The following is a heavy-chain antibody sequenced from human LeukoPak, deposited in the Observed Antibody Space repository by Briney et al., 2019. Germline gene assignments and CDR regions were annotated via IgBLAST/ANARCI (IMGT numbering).Heavy chain of an antibody. CDR2: IIPIFGTA. V-gene: IGHV1-69*06. D-gene: IGHD6-19*01. J-gene: IGHJ6*03. Sequence: SVKVSCKASGGTFSSYAISWVRQAPGQGLEWMGGIIPIFGTANYAQKFQGRVTITADKSTSTAYMELSSLRSEDTAVYYCARGEAGYSSGWYTYYYYMDVWGKGTTVTVSS. CDR1: GGTFSSYA. CDR3: ARGEAGYSSGWYTYYYYMDV.